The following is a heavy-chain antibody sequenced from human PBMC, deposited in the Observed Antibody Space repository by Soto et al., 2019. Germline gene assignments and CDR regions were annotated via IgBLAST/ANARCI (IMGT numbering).Heavy chain of an antibody. V-gene: IGHV3-23*02. J-gene: IGHJ5*02. CDR2: IKSAGINK. CDR3: AKPRSSLEWPPFDP. D-gene: IGHD3-3*01. CDR1: GLTFSNYA. Sequence: PGGSLRLSCAASGLTFSNYAMSWVRQAPGKGLEWVAVIKSAGINKFYIDSVKGRFTISRDNSKKTLYLQMNNLRPEDTGIYYSAKPRSSLEWPPFDPWGHGTLVTVSS.